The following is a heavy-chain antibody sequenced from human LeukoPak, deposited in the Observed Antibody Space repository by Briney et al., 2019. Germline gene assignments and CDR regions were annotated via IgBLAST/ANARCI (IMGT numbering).Heavy chain of an antibody. D-gene: IGHD3-22*01. J-gene: IGHJ3*01. CDR2: ISANNGKT. Sequence: ASVKVSCKASGYTFTSYGISWVRQAPGQGLEWMGWISANNGKTNYAQKVQGRVTMTTDTSTSTAYMELRSLRSDDTAMYYCARDLPHYYYDNSGLHVFDVWGQGTMVTVSS. CDR1: GYTFTSYG. CDR3: ARDLPHYYYDNSGLHVFDV. V-gene: IGHV1-18*01.